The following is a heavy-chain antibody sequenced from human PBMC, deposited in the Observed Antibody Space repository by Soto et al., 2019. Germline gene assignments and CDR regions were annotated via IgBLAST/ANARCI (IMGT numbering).Heavy chain of an antibody. CDR3: ARDPAYGSGSPPGFDP. Sequence: QVQLVQSGAEVKKPGTSVKVSCKASGGTFSSYAISWVRQARGQGLEWMGGIIPIFGTANYGQKFQGRVTITADESTSTAYMELSSLSSEDTAVYFCARDPAYGSGSPPGFDPWGHGTLVTVSS. D-gene: IGHD3-10*01. CDR1: GGTFSSYA. J-gene: IGHJ5*02. V-gene: IGHV1-69*12. CDR2: IIPIFGTA.